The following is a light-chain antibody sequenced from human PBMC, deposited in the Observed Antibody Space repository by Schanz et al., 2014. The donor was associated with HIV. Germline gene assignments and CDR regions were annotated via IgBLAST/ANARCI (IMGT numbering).Light chain of an antibody. V-gene: IGKV3-15*01. CDR1: RSVNSY. CDR2: GAS. J-gene: IGKJ1*01. CDR3: QQYNDWPPRWT. Sequence: EIVLTQSPGTLSLSPGERATLSCRASRSVNSYLAWYQQKPGQAPRLLIYGASTRATGIPSRFSGSGSGTEFSLIISSLQSEDFAVYYCQQYNDWPPRWTFGQGTKVEIK.